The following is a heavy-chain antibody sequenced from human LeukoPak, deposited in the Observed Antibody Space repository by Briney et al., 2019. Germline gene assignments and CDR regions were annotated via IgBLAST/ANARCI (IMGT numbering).Heavy chain of an antibody. V-gene: IGHV3-9*03. Sequence: GGSLRLSCAASGFTFDDYAMHWVRQAPGKGLEWVSGISWNSGSIGYADSVKGRFTISRDNAKNSLYLQMNSLRAEDMALYYCAKDIGDGDHSIWYFDLWGRGTLVTVSS. CDR2: ISWNSGSI. D-gene: IGHD4-17*01. J-gene: IGHJ2*01. CDR1: GFTFDDYA. CDR3: AKDIGDGDHSIWYFDL.